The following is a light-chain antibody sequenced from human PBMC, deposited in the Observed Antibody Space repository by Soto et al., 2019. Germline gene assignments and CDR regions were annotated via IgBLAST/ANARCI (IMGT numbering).Light chain of an antibody. Sequence: SALTQPASVSGSPGQSITISCTGTSSDIGFYNYVSWYQQHPGKAPKLMIFDVSNRPSGVSNRFSGSKSGNTASLTISGLQAEDEADYYCSSYTSTNTLIVFGGGTKVTVL. J-gene: IGLJ2*01. CDR2: DVS. V-gene: IGLV2-14*01. CDR1: SSDIGFYNY. CDR3: SSYTSTNTLIV.